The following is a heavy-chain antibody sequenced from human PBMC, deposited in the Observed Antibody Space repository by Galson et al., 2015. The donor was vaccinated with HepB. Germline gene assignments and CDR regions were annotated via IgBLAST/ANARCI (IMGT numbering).Heavy chain of an antibody. Sequence: LRLSCAASGFTFSSYSMNWVRQAPGKGLEWVSYISSSSSTIYYADSVKGRFTISRDNAKNSLYLQMSSLRAEDTAVYYCARDAPSLDPWGQGTLVTVSS. CDR3: ARDAPSLDP. CDR2: ISSSSSTI. V-gene: IGHV3-48*01. CDR1: GFTFSSYS. J-gene: IGHJ5*02.